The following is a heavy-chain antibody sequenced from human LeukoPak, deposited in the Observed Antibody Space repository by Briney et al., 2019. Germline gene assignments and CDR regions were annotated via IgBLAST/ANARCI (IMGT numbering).Heavy chain of an antibody. CDR3: ASEGAARRNWFDP. V-gene: IGHV3-21*01. J-gene: IGHJ5*02. CDR1: GFTFSSYS. Sequence: GGSLRLSCAASGFTFSSYSMIWVRQAPGKGLEWVSSISSSSSYIYYADSVKGRFTISRDNAKNSLYLQMNSLRAEDTAVYYCASEGAARRNWFDPWGQGTLVTVSS. D-gene: IGHD6-6*01. CDR2: ISSSSSYI.